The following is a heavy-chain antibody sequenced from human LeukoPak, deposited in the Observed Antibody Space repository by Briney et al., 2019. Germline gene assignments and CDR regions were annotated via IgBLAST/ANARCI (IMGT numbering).Heavy chain of an antibody. CDR1: GFTFSRYA. D-gene: IGHD3-10*01. J-gene: IGHJ4*02. CDR2: ISSNGGST. CDR3: VKDGSGSYYTYYFDY. V-gene: IGHV3-64D*06. Sequence: GGSLRLSCSASGFTFSRYAMHWVRQAPGKGLEYVSAISSNGGSTYYADSVKGRFTISRDNSKNTLYLQMSSLRAEDTAVYYCVKDGSGSYYTYYFDYWGQGTLVTVAS.